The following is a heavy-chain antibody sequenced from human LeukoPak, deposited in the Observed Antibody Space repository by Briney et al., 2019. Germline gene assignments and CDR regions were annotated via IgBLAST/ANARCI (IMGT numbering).Heavy chain of an antibody. J-gene: IGHJ4*02. Sequence: SVKVSCKASGGAFSSYAISWVRQAPGQGLEWMGRIIPILGIANYAQKFQGRVTIIADKSTSTAYMELSSLRSEDTAVYYCARDLTSLAAAVTGDYWGQGTLVTVSS. CDR2: IIPILGIA. CDR1: GGAFSSYA. CDR3: ARDLTSLAAAVTGDY. D-gene: IGHD6-13*01. V-gene: IGHV1-69*04.